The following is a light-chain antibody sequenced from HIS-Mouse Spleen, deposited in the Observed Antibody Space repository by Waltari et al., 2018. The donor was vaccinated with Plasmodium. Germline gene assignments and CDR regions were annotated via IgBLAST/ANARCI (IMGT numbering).Light chain of an antibody. CDR3: QQYNNWSFT. CDR1: PSVSSN. Sequence: EIVMTQSPATLSVSPGERATLSCRASPSVSSNVAWYQQKPGQPPRRLIYGASTRATGIPARFSGSGSGTEFTLTISSLQSEDCAVYYCQQYNNWSFTFGPGTKVDIK. V-gene: IGKV3-15*01. J-gene: IGKJ3*01. CDR2: GAS.